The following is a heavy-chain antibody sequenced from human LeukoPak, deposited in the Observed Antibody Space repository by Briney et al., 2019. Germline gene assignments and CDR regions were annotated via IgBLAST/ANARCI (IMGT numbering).Heavy chain of an antibody. CDR1: GFTFSSFG. V-gene: IGHV3-23*01. CDR2: ISGSGGST. J-gene: IGHJ5*02. CDR3: AKDFLAVAGINWFDP. Sequence: PGGSLRLSCAASGFTFSSFGMHWVRQAPGKGLECVSAISGSGGSTYYADSVKGRFTISRDNSKNTLYLQMNSLRAEDTAVYYCAKDFLAVAGINWFDPWGQGTLVTVSS. D-gene: IGHD6-19*01.